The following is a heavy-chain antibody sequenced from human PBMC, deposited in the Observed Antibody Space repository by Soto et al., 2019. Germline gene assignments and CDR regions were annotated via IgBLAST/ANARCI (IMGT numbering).Heavy chain of an antibody. J-gene: IGHJ6*02. CDR1: GFTFSSDE. D-gene: IGHD1-1*01. CDR3: ARVLIPQRYYYYGMDV. CDR2: ISSGGTII. Sequence: AGSLRLSCAASGFTFSSDEMNWVRQATGKGREWVSYISSGGTIIYNADSVKGRFTISRDNAKNSLYLQMNSLRAEDTAVYYCARVLIPQRYYYYGMDVWGQGTTVTVSS. V-gene: IGHV3-48*03.